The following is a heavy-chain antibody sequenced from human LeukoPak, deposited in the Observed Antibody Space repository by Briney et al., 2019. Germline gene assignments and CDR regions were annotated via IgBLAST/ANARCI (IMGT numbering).Heavy chain of an antibody. V-gene: IGHV1-2*02. J-gene: IGHJ4*02. CDR1: GYTFTAYY. CDR2: INPNSGGT. CDR3: ASGDVRGRGCDY. Sequence: ASVTVSCTASGYTFTAYYMHWVRQAPRHGLEWVGWINPNSGGTNYAQKFQGRVTMTSDTSISTAYMELSRLRSDDTAVYYCASGDVRGRGCDYWGQRTLVTVCS. D-gene: IGHD7-27*01.